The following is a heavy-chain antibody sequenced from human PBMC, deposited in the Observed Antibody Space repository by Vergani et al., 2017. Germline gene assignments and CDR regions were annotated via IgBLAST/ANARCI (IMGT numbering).Heavy chain of an antibody. V-gene: IGHV3-48*04. CDR1: GFTFSSYS. J-gene: IGHJ3*02. Sequence: EVQLVESGGGLVQPGGSLRLSCAASGFTFSSYSMNWVRQAPGKGLEWVSYISSSSSTIYYADSVKGRFTISSNNAKNSLYLQMNSLRAEDTAVYYCARRCGRSGGDCYSNAFDIWGQGTMVTVSS. CDR2: ISSSSSTI. CDR3: ARRCGRSGGDCYSNAFDI. D-gene: IGHD2-15*01.